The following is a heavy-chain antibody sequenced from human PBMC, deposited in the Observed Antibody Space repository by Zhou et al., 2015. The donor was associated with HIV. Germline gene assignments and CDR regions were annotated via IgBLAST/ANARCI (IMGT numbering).Heavy chain of an antibody. D-gene: IGHD3-22*01. Sequence: QVQLVQSGAEVKKPGSSVKVSCKASGGTFSSYAISWVRQAPGQGLEWMGGIIPIFGTANYAQKFQGRVTITADESTSTAYMELSSLRSEDTAVYYCGSDSSGYYYGVDYYYGMDVWGQGTTVTVSS. V-gene: IGHV1-69*12. CDR1: GGTFSSYA. CDR3: GSDSSGYYYGVDYYYGMDV. J-gene: IGHJ6*02. CDR2: IIPIFGTA.